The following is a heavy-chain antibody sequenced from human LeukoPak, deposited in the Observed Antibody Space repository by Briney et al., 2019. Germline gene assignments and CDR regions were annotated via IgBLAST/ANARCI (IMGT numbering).Heavy chain of an antibody. CDR3: ARQRESARGYYFDY. Sequence: PSQTLSLTCTVSGGSISSGGYYWSWIRQPPGKGLEWIGYIYHSGSTYYNPSLKSRVTISVDTSKNHFSLKLSSVTAADTAVYYCARQRESARGYYFDYWGQGTLVTVSS. J-gene: IGHJ4*02. CDR1: GGSISSGGYY. CDR2: IYHSGST. V-gene: IGHV4-30-2*03. D-gene: IGHD1-26*01.